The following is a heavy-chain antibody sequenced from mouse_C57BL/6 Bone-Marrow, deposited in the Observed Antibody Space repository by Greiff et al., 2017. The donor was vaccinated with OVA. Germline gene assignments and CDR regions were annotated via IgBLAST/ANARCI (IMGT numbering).Heavy chain of an antibody. Sequence: EVLLVESGGGLVKPGGSLKLSCAASGFTFSDYGMHWVRQAPEKGLEWVAYISSGSSTIYYADTVKGRFTISRDNAKNTLFLQMTSLRSEDTAMYYCARNGYPYFDYWGQGTTLTVSS. V-gene: IGHV5-17*01. CDR2: ISSGSSTI. CDR1: GFTFSDYG. D-gene: IGHD2-2*01. CDR3: ARNGYPYFDY. J-gene: IGHJ2*01.